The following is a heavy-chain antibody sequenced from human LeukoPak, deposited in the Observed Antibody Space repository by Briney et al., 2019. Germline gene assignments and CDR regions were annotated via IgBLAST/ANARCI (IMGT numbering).Heavy chain of an antibody. D-gene: IGHD6-19*01. V-gene: IGHV3-15*01. CDR3: TTDHYIAVTGAAKFDY. Sequence: GGSLRLSCAASGFTFSHAWMTWVRQAPGKGLEWVGRIKSEISGGTTDYAAPVKGRFTISRDDPRNTLYLQMNSLKTEDTAVYYCTTDHYIAVTGAAKFDYWGQGTLVTVSS. CDR1: GFTFSHAW. CDR2: IKSEISGGTT. J-gene: IGHJ4*02.